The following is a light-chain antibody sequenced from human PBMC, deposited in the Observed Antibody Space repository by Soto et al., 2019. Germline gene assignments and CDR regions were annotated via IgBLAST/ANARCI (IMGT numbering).Light chain of an antibody. J-gene: IGKJ1*01. CDR1: QSVSSNF. Sequence: EIVLTQSPGTLSLSPGERATLSCKASQSVSSNFLAWYQRKPGQAPRLLIYGASDVATDIPYRFSGSGSGTDFTLTITRLEPEDFAVYYCQQYGTSPPTFGQGTKVEI. CDR3: QQYGTSPPT. CDR2: GAS. V-gene: IGKV3-20*01.